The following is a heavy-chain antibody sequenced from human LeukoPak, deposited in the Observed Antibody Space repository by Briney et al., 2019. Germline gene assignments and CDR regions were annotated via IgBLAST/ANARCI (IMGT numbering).Heavy chain of an antibody. J-gene: IGHJ3*02. D-gene: IGHD7-27*01. CDR3: AREITLGRSLPFDI. CDR1: GYTFTAYY. V-gene: IGHV1-2*02. Sequence: GASVKVSCKASGYTFTAYYIHWVRQAPGQGLEWMGWINPNSGGTNYAQKFQGRVTMTRDTSISAAYMELSRLRSDDTAVYYCAREITLGRSLPFDIWGQGTMVAVSS. CDR2: INPNSGGT.